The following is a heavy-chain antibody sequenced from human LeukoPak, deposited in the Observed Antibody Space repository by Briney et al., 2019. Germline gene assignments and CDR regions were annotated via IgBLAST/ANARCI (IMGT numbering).Heavy chain of an antibody. CDR3: AKDPRTSLLLREEKNLDWFDY. J-gene: IGHJ4*02. Sequence: GGSLRLSCAASGFTFSSYGMSWVRQAPGKGLEWVSAISGSGGSTYYADSVKGRFTISRDNSKNMLYLQMNSLRAEDTAVYYCAKDPRTSLLLREEKNLDWFDYWGQGTLVTVSS. CDR2: ISGSGGST. D-gene: IGHD3-22*01. CDR1: GFTFSSYG. V-gene: IGHV3-23*01.